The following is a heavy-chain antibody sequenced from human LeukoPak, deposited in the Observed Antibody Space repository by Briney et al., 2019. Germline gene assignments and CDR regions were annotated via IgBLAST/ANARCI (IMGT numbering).Heavy chain of an antibody. Sequence: PGGSLRLSCAASGFTFNNYAMHWVRQTPDKGLEWVTLISYDGINQYYADSVKGRFTISRDGSNLYLQMDSLRAEDTAVYYCAELGITMIGGVWGKGTTVTISS. CDR2: ISYDGINQ. CDR3: AELGITMIGGV. V-gene: IGHV3-30*04. J-gene: IGHJ6*03. D-gene: IGHD3-10*02. CDR1: GFTFNNYA.